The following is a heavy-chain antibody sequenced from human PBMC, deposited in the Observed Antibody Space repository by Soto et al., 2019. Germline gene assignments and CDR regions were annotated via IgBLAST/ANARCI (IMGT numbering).Heavy chain of an antibody. CDR2: IKSDGGDP. Sequence: ASVKVSCKASGFTFTGYDIHWVRQAPGQGLEWMGWIKSDGGDPKYAQKFQDRVTMTRDTSMNTVYMELSSLRSDDSAVYYCARDERSYGEPPFDYWGQGTLVTVSS. J-gene: IGHJ4*02. D-gene: IGHD3-16*01. CDR1: GFTFTGYD. V-gene: IGHV1-2*02. CDR3: ARDERSYGEPPFDY.